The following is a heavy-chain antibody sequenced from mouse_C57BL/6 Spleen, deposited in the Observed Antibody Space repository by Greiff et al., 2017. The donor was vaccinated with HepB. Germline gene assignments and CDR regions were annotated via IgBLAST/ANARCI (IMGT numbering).Heavy chain of an antibody. CDR3: ARQGDYDVRYFDY. D-gene: IGHD2-4*01. Sequence: EVKLVESGGDLVKPGGSLKLSCAASGFTFSSYGMSWVRQTPDKRLEWVATISSGGSYTYYPDSVKGRFTISRDNAKNTLYLQMSSLKSEDTAKYYCARQGDYDVRYFDYWGQGTTLTVSS. CDR1: GFTFSSYG. V-gene: IGHV5-6*01. J-gene: IGHJ2*01. CDR2: ISSGGSYT.